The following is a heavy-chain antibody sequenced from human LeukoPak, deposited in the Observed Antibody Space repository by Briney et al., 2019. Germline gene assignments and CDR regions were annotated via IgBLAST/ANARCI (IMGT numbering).Heavy chain of an antibody. Sequence: GSLRLSCAASGFTFSDYILDWVRQAPGKGLEWIGEINHSGSTNYNPSLKSRVTISVDTSKNQFSLKLSSVTAADTAVYYCAREVGWFDPWGQGTLVTVSS. CDR1: GFTFSDYI. J-gene: IGHJ5*02. CDR3: AREVGWFDP. V-gene: IGHV4-34*01. CDR2: INHSGST.